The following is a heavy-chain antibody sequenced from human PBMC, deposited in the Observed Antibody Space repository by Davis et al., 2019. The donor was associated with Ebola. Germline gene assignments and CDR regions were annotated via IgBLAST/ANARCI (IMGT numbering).Heavy chain of an antibody. CDR2: IYYSGST. CDR3: ARVNYDSSGYYSADDAFDI. J-gene: IGHJ3*02. D-gene: IGHD3-22*01. Sequence: PSETLSLTCTVSGGSVSSGSYYWSWIRQPPGKGLEWIGYIYYSGSTNYNPSLKSRVTMSVDTSKNQFSLKLSSVTAADTAVYYCARVNYDSSGYYSADDAFDIWGQGTMVTVSS. CDR1: GGSVSSGSYY. V-gene: IGHV4-61*01.